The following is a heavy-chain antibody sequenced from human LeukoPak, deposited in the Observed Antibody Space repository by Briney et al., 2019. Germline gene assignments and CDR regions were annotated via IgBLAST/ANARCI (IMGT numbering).Heavy chain of an antibody. CDR2: LIPIFGTA. CDR3: ARGGGSCYTRY. J-gene: IGHJ4*02. V-gene: IGHV1-69*13. Sequence: ASVKVSCKASRGTFSSYAISWVRQAPGQGHEWMGGLIPIFGTANYAQKFQGRVTITAEESTSTAYMELSSLRSEDTAVYYCARGGGSCYTRYWGQGTLVTVSS. CDR1: RGTFSSYA. D-gene: IGHD2-15*01.